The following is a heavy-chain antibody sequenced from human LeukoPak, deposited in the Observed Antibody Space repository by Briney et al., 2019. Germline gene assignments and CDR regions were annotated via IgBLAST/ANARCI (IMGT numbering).Heavy chain of an antibody. CDR1: GYTFTSFG. CDR3: VRDLGVDTSMIFFDY. CDR2: SSAYNGNT. J-gene: IGHJ4*02. Sequence: ASVKVSRKASGYTFTSFGISWVRQAPGQGLEWMGWSSAYNGNTKSAQKFQGRVTMTTDTSTSTAYMELRSLRSDDTAVFYCVRDLGVDTSMIFFDYWGQGTLVTVSS. D-gene: IGHD5-18*01. V-gene: IGHV1-18*01.